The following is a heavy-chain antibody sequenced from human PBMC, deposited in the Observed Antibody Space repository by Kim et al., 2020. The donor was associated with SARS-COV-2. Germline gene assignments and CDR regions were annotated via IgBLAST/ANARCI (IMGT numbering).Heavy chain of an antibody. Sequence: RGSPRLSCEASGFTFSSYWMNWVRQGPGKGLVWVSRIKSDGSDTHYADSVKGRFTISRDNAKNTLHLQLNSLGVEDTAIYYCARGSFQQGFDPWGQGTLVTVSS. CDR2: IKSDGSDT. D-gene: IGHD6-13*01. J-gene: IGHJ5*02. V-gene: IGHV3-74*01. CDR3: ARGSFQQGFDP. CDR1: GFTFSSYW.